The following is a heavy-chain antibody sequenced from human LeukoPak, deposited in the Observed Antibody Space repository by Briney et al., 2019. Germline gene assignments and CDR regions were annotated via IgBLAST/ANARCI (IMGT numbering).Heavy chain of an antibody. CDR3: ARAWPNGDYVFEY. D-gene: IGHD4-17*01. J-gene: IGHJ4*02. CDR1: GGSISSYY. CDR2: IYASGRT. V-gene: IGHV4-4*07. Sequence: SETLSLTCTVSGGSISSYYWSWIRQPAGKGLEWIGRIYASGRTNYNPSLKSRVTMSVDTSKNQFSLKLSFVTAADTAVYYCARAWPNGDYVFEYWGQGTLVTVSS.